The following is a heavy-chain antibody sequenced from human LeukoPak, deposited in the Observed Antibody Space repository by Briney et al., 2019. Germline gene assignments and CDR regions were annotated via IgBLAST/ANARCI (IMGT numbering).Heavy chain of an antibody. J-gene: IGHJ4*02. CDR3: ARGSTRGYCSGGSCSSIYYFDY. CDR1: GDSVSSNSAA. V-gene: IGHV6-1*01. D-gene: IGHD2-15*01. Sequence: SQTLSLTCAISGDSVSSNSAAWNWIRQSPSRGLEWLGRTYYRSNYYNDYAVSVKSRITINTDTSKHQFSLQLNSVTPEDTAVYYCARGSTRGYCSGGSCSSIYYFDYWGQGTLVTVSS. CDR2: TYYRSNYYN.